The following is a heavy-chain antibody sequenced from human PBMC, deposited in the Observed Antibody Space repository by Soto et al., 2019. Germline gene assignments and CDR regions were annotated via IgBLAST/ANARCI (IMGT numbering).Heavy chain of an antibody. CDR3: ARETSQNVDSNYRMDV. J-gene: IGHJ6*02. D-gene: IGHD2-15*01. CDR1: GGSFRGFY. Sequence: PLEIRSLAGGICGGSFRGFYWSWIRQPPRKGVEWIGEINDSGTTNYNPALKSRVTISADSSKNHLSMRMTPVTAADTSVYYCARETSQNVDSNYRMDVLCQVTTVT. CDR2: INDSGTT. V-gene: IGHV4-34*01.